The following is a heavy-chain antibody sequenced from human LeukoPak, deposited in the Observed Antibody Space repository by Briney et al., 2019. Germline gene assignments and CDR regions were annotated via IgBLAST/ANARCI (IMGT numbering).Heavy chain of an antibody. Sequence: ASVKVSCKASGYTFTMYDINGGRQATGEGGEGRGWMNPNSGNTGYAQKFQCRVTMTSTTSITTAYMELSSLRSEDTAVYYCARVPYYYYYMDVWGKGTTVTVSS. V-gene: IGHV1-8*01. J-gene: IGHJ6*03. CDR3: ARVPYYYYYMDV. CDR2: MNPNSGNT. CDR1: GYTFTMYD.